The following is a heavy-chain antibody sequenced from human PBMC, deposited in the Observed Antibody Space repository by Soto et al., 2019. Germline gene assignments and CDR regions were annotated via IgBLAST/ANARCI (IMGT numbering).Heavy chain of an antibody. D-gene: IGHD6-19*01. CDR1: GGTFSSYA. CDR2: IIPIFGTA. J-gene: IGHJ4*02. Sequence: GASVKVSCKASGGTFSSYAISWVRQAPGQGLEWMGGIIPIFGTANYAQKFQGRVTITADESTSTAHMELSSLRSEDTAVYYCARDQIAVAGTLDYWGQGTLVTVSA. V-gene: IGHV1-69*13. CDR3: ARDQIAVAGTLDY.